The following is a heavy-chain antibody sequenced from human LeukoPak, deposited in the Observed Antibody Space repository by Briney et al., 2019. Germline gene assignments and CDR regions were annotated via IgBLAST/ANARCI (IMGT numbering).Heavy chain of an antibody. V-gene: IGHV4-34*01. CDR1: GGSFSGYY. CDR2: INRSGTT. J-gene: IGHJ6*03. D-gene: IGHD7-27*01. CDR3: ARGDWGSPDYYYMDV. Sequence: SETLSLTCAVYGGSFSGYYWRWIRQPPGKGLEWIEEINRSGTTNYNPSLKSRVTISVDTSKNQFSLKLSSVTAADTAVYYCARGDWGSPDYYYMDVWGKGTTVTISS.